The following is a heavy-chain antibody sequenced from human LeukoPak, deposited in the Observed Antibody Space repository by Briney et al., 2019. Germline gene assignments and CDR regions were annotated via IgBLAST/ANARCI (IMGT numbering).Heavy chain of an antibody. CDR3: ARGSRARGKYSSGWSPSSLFDP. J-gene: IGHJ5*02. Sequence: SETLSLTCTVSGGSISSSSYYWSWIRQPPGKGLEWIGEINHSGSTNYNPSLKSRVTISVDTSKNQFSLKLSSVTAADTAVYYCARGSRARGKYSSGWSPSSLFDPWGQGTLVTVSS. D-gene: IGHD6-19*01. V-gene: IGHV4-39*07. CDR2: INHSGST. CDR1: GGSISSSSYY.